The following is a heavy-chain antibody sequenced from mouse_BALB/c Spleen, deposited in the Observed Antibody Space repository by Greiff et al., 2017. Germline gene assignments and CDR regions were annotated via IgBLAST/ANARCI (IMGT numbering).Heavy chain of an antibody. D-gene: IGHD2-1*01. CDR2: IYPGDGVT. Sequence: QVQLQQSGAELARPGASVKLSCKASGYTFTSYWMQWVKQRPGQGLEWIGAIYPGDGVTRYTQKFKGKATLTADKSSSTAYMQLSSLASEESAVYYCARYRGNWSGYFDYWGQGTTLTVSS. J-gene: IGHJ2*01. V-gene: IGHV1-87*01. CDR3: ARYRGNWSGYFDY. CDR1: GYTFTSYW.